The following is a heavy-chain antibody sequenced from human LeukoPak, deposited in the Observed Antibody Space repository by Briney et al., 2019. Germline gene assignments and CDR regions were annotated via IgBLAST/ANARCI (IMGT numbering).Heavy chain of an antibody. J-gene: IGHJ4*02. D-gene: IGHD2-2*01. CDR2: IYYSGST. CDR1: GGSISSYY. CDR3: ARGYCSSTSCSEFDY. V-gene: IGHV4-59*01. Sequence: PSETLSLTCTVSGGSISSYYWSWIRQPPGKGLEWIGCIYYSGSTNYNPSLKSRVTISVDTSKNQFSLKLSSVTAADTAVYYCARGYCSSTSCSEFDYWGQGTLVTVSS.